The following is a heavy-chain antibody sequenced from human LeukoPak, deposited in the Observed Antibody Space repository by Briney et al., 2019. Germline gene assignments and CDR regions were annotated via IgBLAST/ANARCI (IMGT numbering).Heavy chain of an antibody. J-gene: IGHJ4*02. V-gene: IGHV3-33*08. CDR2: IWYDGSKK. D-gene: IGHD6-13*01. Sequence: GGSLRLSCAASGFTFSSYAMSWVRQAPGKGLEWVAVIWYDGSKKYYADSVKGRSTISRDNSKNTLYLEMNSPRAEDTAVYYCARDVSYNSLDYCGQGTLVTVSS. CDR3: ARDVSYNSLDY. CDR1: GFTFSSYA.